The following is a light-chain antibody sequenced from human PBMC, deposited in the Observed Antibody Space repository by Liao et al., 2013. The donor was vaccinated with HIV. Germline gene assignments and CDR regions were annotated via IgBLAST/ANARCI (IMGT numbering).Light chain of an antibody. CDR2: YDS. Sequence: SYELTQPPSVSVAPGKTATVSCGGRNIGSKSVHWYQQKPGQAPVVVMYYDSDRPSGIPERFSGSNSGNTATLTISGTQAMDEAHYYCQTWDSSTGVFGTGTKVHRP. CDR1: NIGSKS. CDR3: QTWDSSTGV. J-gene: IGLJ1*01. V-gene: IGLV3-21*01.